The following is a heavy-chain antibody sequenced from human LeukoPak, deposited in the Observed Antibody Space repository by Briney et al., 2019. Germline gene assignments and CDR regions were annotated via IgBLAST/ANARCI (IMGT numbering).Heavy chain of an antibody. Sequence: GGSLRLSCAASGFTFSSYAMSWVRQAPGKGLEWVSAISGSGGSTYYADSVKGRFTISRDNAKNSLYLQMNSLRAEDTAVYYCARGTVEMATILSDYFDYWGQGTLVTVSS. D-gene: IGHD5-24*01. J-gene: IGHJ4*02. V-gene: IGHV3-23*01. CDR2: ISGSGGST. CDR1: GFTFSSYA. CDR3: ARGTVEMATILSDYFDY.